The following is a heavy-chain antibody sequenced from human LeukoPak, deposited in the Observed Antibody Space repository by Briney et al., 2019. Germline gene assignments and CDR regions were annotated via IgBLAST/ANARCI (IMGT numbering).Heavy chain of an antibody. CDR1: GDTVSSNDAA. Sequence: SQTLSLTCAISGDTVSSNDAAWNWIRPSPSSGLEWLGRTYYRSMWYNDYAVSVKSRITINPDTSKNQFSLQLNSVTPEDTAVYYCARGGMQIIVTWTDAFNIWGQGTMVTVSS. CDR3: ARGGMQIIVTWTDAFNI. J-gene: IGHJ3*02. D-gene: IGHD2/OR15-2a*01. V-gene: IGHV6-1*01. CDR2: TYYRSMWYN.